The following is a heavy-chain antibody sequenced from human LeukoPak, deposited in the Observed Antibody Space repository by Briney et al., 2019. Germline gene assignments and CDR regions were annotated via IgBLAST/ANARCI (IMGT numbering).Heavy chain of an antibody. J-gene: IGHJ6*03. Sequence: PSGTLSLTCTVSGYSISSGYYWGWIRQPPGKGLGWIGSIYHSGSTYYNPSLKSRVTISVDTSKNQFSLKLSSVTAADTAVYYCAREAGPIYFYYMDVWSKGTTVTVSS. CDR1: GYSISSGYY. V-gene: IGHV4-38-2*02. CDR3: AREAGPIYFYYMDV. CDR2: IYHSGST.